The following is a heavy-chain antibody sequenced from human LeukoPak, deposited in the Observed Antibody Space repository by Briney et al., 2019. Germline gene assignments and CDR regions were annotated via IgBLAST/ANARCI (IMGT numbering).Heavy chain of an antibody. J-gene: IGHJ4*02. CDR3: AKGGRFLEWLLYSFDY. Sequence: PGGSLRLSCAASGFTFSSYAMSWVRQAPGKGLEWVSAISVSGGSTYYADSVKGRFTISRDNSKNTLYLQMNSLRAEDTAVYYCAKGGRFLEWLLYSFDYWGQGTLVTVSS. D-gene: IGHD3-3*01. V-gene: IGHV3-23*01. CDR1: GFTFSSYA. CDR2: ISVSGGST.